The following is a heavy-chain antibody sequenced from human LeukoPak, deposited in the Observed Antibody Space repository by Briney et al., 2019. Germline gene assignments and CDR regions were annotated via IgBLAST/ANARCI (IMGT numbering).Heavy chain of an antibody. V-gene: IGHV4-34*12. CDR1: GGPFSGYY. J-gene: IGHJ4*02. CDR2: IIHSGRT. Sequence: SETLSLTCAVYGGPFSGYYWTWIRQSPGKGLEWIAEIIHSGRTNYNPSLESRVTISVDTPKKQFSLKLNSVTAAGTAVYYCARGVVLMHYATFDSWGQGTLVTVSS. D-gene: IGHD2-8*01. CDR3: ARGVVLMHYATFDS.